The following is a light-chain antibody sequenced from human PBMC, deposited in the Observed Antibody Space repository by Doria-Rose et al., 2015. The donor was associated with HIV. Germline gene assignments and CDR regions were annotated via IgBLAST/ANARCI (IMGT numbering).Light chain of an antibody. V-gene: IGKV3-20*01. CDR3: HQYASSLT. CDR1: QSVSANY. Sequence: TQSPGTLSLSPGERATLSCRASQSVSANYLAWYQQRPGQSPRLLIYGASSRATDIPDRLSGSGSGTDFTLTISRLEPEYFAVYYCHQYASSLTFGQGTKVEIK. CDR2: GAS. J-gene: IGKJ1*01.